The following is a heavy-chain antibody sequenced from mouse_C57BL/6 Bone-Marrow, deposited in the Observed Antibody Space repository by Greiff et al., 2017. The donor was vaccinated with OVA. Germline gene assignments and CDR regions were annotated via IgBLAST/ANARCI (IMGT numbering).Heavy chain of an antibody. V-gene: IGHV5-2*01. CDR3: GSGAYFDV. J-gene: IGHJ1*03. CDR2: INSDGGST. D-gene: IGHD1-1*01. Sequence: EVKLVESGGGLVQPGESLKLSCESTEYEFPSHDMSWVRQTPEKRLELVAAINSDGGSTYYPDTMERRFIISRDNTKKTLYLQMSSLRSEDTADGDCGSGAYFDVWGTGTTVTVSS. CDR1: EYEFPSHD.